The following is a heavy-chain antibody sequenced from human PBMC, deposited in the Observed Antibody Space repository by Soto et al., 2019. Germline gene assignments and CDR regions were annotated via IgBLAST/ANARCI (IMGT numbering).Heavy chain of an antibody. J-gene: IGHJ4*02. CDR1: GFTFDYYT. CDR3: AKGTRGNSPELDF. Sequence: LILSCAASGFTFDYYTMHWFRQTPGKGLEWVSLISWDGDSAYYADSVRGRFTISRDNSKNSLFLQMNNVRAEDAALYFCAKGTRGNSPELDFWGQGTLVTVSS. V-gene: IGHV3-43*01. CDR2: ISWDGDSA. D-gene: IGHD1-1*01.